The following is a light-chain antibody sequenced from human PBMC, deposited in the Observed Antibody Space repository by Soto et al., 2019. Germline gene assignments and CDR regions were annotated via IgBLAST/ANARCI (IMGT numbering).Light chain of an antibody. V-gene: IGKV1-39*01. CDR1: QSISSY. CDR2: AAS. Sequence: DIQMTQSPSSLSASVGDRVTITCRASQSISSYLNWYQQKPGKAPNLLIYAASSLQSGVPSRFSGSGSWTDFTLTISSLQPEDFATYDCQQSYSTPRTLGQGTKVE. J-gene: IGKJ1*01. CDR3: QQSYSTPRT.